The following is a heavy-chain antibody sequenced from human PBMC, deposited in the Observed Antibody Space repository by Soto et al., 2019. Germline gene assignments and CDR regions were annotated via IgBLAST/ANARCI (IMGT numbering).Heavy chain of an antibody. Sequence: EVQLVESGGGLVQRGGSQRLSCAGSGFTFSSYDMHWVRQATGKGLEWVSAIGTAGDTYYPGSVKGRFTISRENAKNSLYLQMNGLRAEDTAVYYCARGRLYSSGLMYDYWGQGTLVTVSS. CDR2: IGTAGDT. CDR1: GFTFSSYD. CDR3: ARGRLYSSGLMYDY. J-gene: IGHJ4*02. D-gene: IGHD6-19*01. V-gene: IGHV3-13*01.